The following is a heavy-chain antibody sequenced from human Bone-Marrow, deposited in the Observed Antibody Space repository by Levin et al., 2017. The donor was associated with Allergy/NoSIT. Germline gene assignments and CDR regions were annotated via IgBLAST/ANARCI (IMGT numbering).Heavy chain of an antibody. D-gene: IGHD1-26*01. CDR2: IYYNGNP. V-gene: IGHV4-59*11. J-gene: IGHJ4*02. CDR1: GASMNSHY. CDR3: ARDKSGTYFSFED. Sequence: SQTLSLTCTVSGASMNSHYWSWIRQPPGKGLEWIGYIYYNGNPTYNPSLKSRVTISVDTSKNQFSLNMNSVTAADTALYYCARDKSGTYFSFEDWGQGTLVTVSS.